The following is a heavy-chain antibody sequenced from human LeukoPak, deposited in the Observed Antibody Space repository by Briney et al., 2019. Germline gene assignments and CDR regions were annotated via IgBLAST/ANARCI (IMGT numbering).Heavy chain of an antibody. Sequence: PGGSLRLSCAASGFTFSSYGMSWVRQAPGKGLEWVSYISSSGSTIYYADSVKGRFTISRDNAKNSLYLQMNSLRAEDTAVYYCARVPRFYGDYGGMDLWGQGTLVTVSS. J-gene: IGHJ4*02. D-gene: IGHD4-17*01. CDR2: ISSSGSTI. V-gene: IGHV3-48*04. CDR3: ARVPRFYGDYGGMDL. CDR1: GFTFSSYG.